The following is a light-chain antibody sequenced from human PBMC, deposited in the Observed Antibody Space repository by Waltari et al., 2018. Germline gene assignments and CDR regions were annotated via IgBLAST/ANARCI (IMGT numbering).Light chain of an antibody. J-gene: IGKJ1*01. Sequence: DIQMTQSPSTLSASVGDRVTITCRASQSISEYLAWYQQKPGKAPKLLIYKASSLESGVSSRFSGSGSGTEFTLTSSSLQPDDFATYYCQQYNTYSGTFGRGTTVDVK. CDR1: QSISEY. V-gene: IGKV1-5*03. CDR2: KAS. CDR3: QQYNTYSGT.